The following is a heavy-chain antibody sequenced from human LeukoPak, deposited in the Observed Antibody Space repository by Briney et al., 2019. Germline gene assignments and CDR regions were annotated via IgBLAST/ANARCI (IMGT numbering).Heavy chain of an antibody. J-gene: IGHJ6*02. CDR1: GYTFTDYW. D-gene: IGHD5-12*01. CDR3: ARVYSGFLLDGMDV. V-gene: IGHV5-10-1*01. CDR2: IDPSDSYT. Sequence: GESLKISCQGSGYTFTDYWISWVRQMPGKGLEWMGKIDPSDSYTKYSPSFQGHVTISADKSINTAYLQWSSLRAEDTAVYYCARVYSGFLLDGMDVWGQGTTVTVSS.